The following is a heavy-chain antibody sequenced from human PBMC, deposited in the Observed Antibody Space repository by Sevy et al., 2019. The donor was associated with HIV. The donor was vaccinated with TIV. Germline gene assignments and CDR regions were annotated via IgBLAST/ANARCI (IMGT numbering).Heavy chain of an antibody. V-gene: IGHV3-7*03. D-gene: IGHD2-15*01. CDR1: GFTFSYYR. CDR3: ARDPGGRDWFDP. CDR2: IKGDGGEI. Sequence: GGSLRLSCAASGFTFSYYRMSWVRQAPGKGLEGVANIKGDGGEIYYVDSLKGRFTISRDNAKNSLFLEMNSLRAEDTAVYYCARDPGGRDWFDPWGQGTLVTVSS. J-gene: IGHJ5*02.